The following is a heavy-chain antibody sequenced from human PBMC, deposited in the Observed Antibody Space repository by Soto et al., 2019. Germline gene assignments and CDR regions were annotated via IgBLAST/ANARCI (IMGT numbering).Heavy chain of an antibody. Sequence: EVQLLESGGGLVQPGGSLRLSCAASGFTFSGYAMSWVRQAPGKGLEWVSAISGSGGGTYYADSVKGRFTISRDNSKNTLYLQMNSRRAEDTAVYYCAKAGVTTVYYYYMDVWGKGTPVTVSS. J-gene: IGHJ6*03. CDR2: ISGSGGGT. CDR3: AKAGVTTVYYYYMDV. V-gene: IGHV3-23*01. CDR1: GFTFSGYA. D-gene: IGHD3-10*01.